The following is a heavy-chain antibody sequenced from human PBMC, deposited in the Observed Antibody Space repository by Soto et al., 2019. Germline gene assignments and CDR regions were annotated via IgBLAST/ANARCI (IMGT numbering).Heavy chain of an antibody. J-gene: IGHJ4*02. Sequence: QVQLQESGPGLVKPSETLSLTCTVSGGSISRYYWTWIRQPPGKGLEWIGYVHYSGITSYNPSLKGRVTISADTSKNQFALNVTSVAAADTAVYYCARVVAASLDSWGQGALVTVSS. CDR2: VHYSGIT. CDR1: GGSISRYY. V-gene: IGHV4-59*01. D-gene: IGHD6-19*01. CDR3: ARVVAASLDS.